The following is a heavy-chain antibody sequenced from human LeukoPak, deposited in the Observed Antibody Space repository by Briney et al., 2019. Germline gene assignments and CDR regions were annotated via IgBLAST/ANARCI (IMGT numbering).Heavy chain of an antibody. D-gene: IGHD3-22*01. CDR2: ISSSRSTI. J-gene: IGHJ4*02. CDR3: ARGSYDSSGYYSGAAARADY. V-gene: IGHV3-48*02. CDR1: GFTFSGYM. Sequence: GGSLRLSCAASGFTFSGYMMNWVRQAPGKGLEWVSYISSSRSTIYYAGSVRGRFTVSRDNAKNSLYLQRNSLREEDTAVVYCARGSYDSSGYYSGAAARADYWGPGTLVTVSS.